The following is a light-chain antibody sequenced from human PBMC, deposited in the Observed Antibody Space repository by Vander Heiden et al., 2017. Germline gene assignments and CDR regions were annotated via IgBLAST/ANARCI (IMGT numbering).Light chain of an antibody. Sequence: DIQMTQSPSSLSASVGNRVTISCRASQSISSYLNWYQQKAGKAPKLLIYAASNLRSGVPSRFSGSGSGTDFTLTINRLQPEDFATYFCQQSVGSPYTFGQGTKLEIK. CDR3: QQSVGSPYT. J-gene: IGKJ2*01. V-gene: IGKV1-39*01. CDR2: AAS. CDR1: QSISSY.